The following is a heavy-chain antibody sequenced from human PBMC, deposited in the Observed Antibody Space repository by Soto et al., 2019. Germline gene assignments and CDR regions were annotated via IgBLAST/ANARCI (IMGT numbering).Heavy chain of an antibody. D-gene: IGHD3-3*01. V-gene: IGHV4-34*01. Sequence: SETLSLTCAVYGGSVNGYCWNWIRQPPGKGLEWIGEINHTGGTHYNLSLKSRVTMSVDTSKNQFSLRLSSVTAADTAIYYCATRITVFGLLIPPFDPWGQGTQVTVSS. J-gene: IGHJ5*02. CDR2: INHTGGT. CDR3: ATRITVFGLLIPPFDP. CDR1: GGSVNGYC.